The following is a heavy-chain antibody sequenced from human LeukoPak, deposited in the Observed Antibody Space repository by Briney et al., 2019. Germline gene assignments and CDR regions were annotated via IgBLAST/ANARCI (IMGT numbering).Heavy chain of an antibody. Sequence: GGSLRLSCAASGFTFDDYAMHWVRQAPGKGLEWGSGISWNSGSIGYADSVKGRLTISRDNAKNSLYLQMNSLRAEDTALYYCAKDSAGGGDYYYGMDVWGQGTTVTVSS. CDR3: AKDSAGGGDYYYGMDV. CDR2: ISWNSGSI. CDR1: GFTFDDYA. D-gene: IGHD6-13*01. J-gene: IGHJ6*02. V-gene: IGHV3-9*01.